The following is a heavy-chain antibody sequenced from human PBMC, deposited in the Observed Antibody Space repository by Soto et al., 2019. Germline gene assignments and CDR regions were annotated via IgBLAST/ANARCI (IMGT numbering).Heavy chain of an antibody. D-gene: IGHD3-3*01. CDR1: SYVIEGGHY. CDR2: IYDSGTT. CDR3: ARSPQYYTPGSSPFDY. Sequence: PSETLSLTCVVSSYVIEGGHYWGWVRQPPGKGLEWVGSIYDSGTTYYNPSLRSRVTISADTSKNQFSLSLTSVTAADTAVYYCARSPQYYTPGSSPFDYWGPGTMVTVSS. J-gene: IGHJ4*03. V-gene: IGHV4-38-2*01.